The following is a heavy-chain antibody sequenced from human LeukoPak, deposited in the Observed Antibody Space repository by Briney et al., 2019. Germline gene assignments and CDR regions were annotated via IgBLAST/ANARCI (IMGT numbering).Heavy chain of an antibody. CDR2: INAGNGNT. Sequence: ASVKVSCKAAGYTFTSYVMHWVRQAPGQRLEWMGWINAGNGNTKYSQKFQGRVTITRDTSASTAYMELSSLRSEDTAVYYCATDYCSSTSCYLIEQAMDVWGKGTTVTVSS. J-gene: IGHJ6*03. V-gene: IGHV1-3*01. CDR3: ATDYCSSTSCYLIEQAMDV. D-gene: IGHD2-2*01. CDR1: GYTFTSYV.